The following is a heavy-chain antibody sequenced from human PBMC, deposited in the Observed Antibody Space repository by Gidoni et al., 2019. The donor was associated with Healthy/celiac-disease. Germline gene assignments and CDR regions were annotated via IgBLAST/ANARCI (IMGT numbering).Heavy chain of an antibody. CDR1: GFTFSSYG. D-gene: IGHD6-13*01. J-gene: IGHJ1*01. CDR2: ISYDGSNK. CDR3: AKPYSSSRSGGYFQH. V-gene: IGHV3-30*18. Sequence: QVQLVESGGGVVQPGRSLRLSCAASGFTFSSYGMHWVRQAPGKGLEWVAVISYDGSNKYYADSVKGRFTISRDNSKNTLYLQMNSLRAEDTAVYYCAKPYSSSRSGGYFQHWGQGTLVTVSS.